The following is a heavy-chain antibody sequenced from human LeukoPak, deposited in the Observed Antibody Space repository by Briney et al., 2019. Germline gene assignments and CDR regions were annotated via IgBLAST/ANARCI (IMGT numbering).Heavy chain of an antibody. J-gene: IGHJ4*02. CDR3: ARDLPPSSSSSRLPDY. CDR2: ISAYNGNT. D-gene: IGHD3-16*01. V-gene: IGHV1-18*01. CDR1: DYTFTTYG. Sequence: GASVTVSCMASDYTFTTYGISWVRQAPGQGLEWMGWISAYNGNTNYAQKLQGRVTMTTDTSTSTAYMELRSLRSDDTAVYYCARDLPPSSSSSRLPDYWGQGTLVTVSS.